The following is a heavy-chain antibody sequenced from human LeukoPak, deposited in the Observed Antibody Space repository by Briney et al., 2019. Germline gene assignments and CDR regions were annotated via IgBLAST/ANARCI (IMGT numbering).Heavy chain of an antibody. CDR1: GGSCYGIY. Sequence: SETLSLTCAVYGGSCYGIYCGWLGQPPGKGLEWIGEINHSGSTNYNPSLKSRVTISVDTSKNQFSLKLSSVTAADTAVDYCARTPGATDGYNYDYWGQGTLVTVSS. CDR2: INHSGST. J-gene: IGHJ4*02. V-gene: IGHV4-34*01. CDR3: ARTPGATDGYNYDY. D-gene: IGHD5-24*01.